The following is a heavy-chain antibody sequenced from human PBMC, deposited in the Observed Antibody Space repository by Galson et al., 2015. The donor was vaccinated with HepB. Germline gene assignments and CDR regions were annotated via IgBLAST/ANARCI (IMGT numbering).Heavy chain of an antibody. V-gene: IGHV5-51*01. Sequence: QSGAEVKKPGESLKISCKGSGYSFTSYWIGWVRQMPGKALEWMGIIYPGDSDTRYSPSFQGQVTISADKSISTAYLQWSSLKASDTAMYYCARQVYGDPYYYYYMDVWGKGTTVTVSS. J-gene: IGHJ6*03. CDR1: GYSFTSYW. CDR3: ARQVYGDPYYYYYMDV. D-gene: IGHD4-17*01. CDR2: IYPGDSDT.